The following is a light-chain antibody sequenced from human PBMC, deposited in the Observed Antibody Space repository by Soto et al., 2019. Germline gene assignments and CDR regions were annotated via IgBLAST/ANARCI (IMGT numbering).Light chain of an antibody. J-gene: IGKJ4*01. CDR1: QSIDTY. V-gene: IGKV3-11*01. Sequence: EIVLRQSPATLSSSPGERATVSCRASQSIDTYLAWYQQKPGQAPRLLIYDASDRATGIPARFSGSGSGTAFTLTISGLEPEDFALYYCQQRYNWPLTFGGGTKVDIK. CDR3: QQRYNWPLT. CDR2: DAS.